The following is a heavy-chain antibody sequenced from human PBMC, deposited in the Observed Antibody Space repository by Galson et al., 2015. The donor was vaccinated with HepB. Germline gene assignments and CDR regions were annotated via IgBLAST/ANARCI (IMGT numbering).Heavy chain of an antibody. CDR2: IDPSDSYT. CDR3: ARHWDIAARPGWWFDP. V-gene: IGHV5-10-1*01. J-gene: IGHJ5*02. D-gene: IGHD6-6*01. CDR1: GYSFTSYW. Sequence: QSGAEVKKPGESLRISCKGSGYSFTSYWISWVRQMPGKGLEWMGRIDPSDSYTNYSPSFQGHVTISADKSISTAYLQWSSLKASDTAMYYCARHWDIAARPGWWFDPWGQGTLVTVSS.